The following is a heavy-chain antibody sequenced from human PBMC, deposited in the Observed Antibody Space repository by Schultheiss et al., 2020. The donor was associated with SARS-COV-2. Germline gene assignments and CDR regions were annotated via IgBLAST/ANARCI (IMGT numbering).Heavy chain of an antibody. CDR2: ISSNGGST. V-gene: IGHV3-64*04. CDR1: GFTFSSYS. Sequence: GGSLRLSCAASGFTFSSYSMNWVRQAPGKGLEYVSAISSNGGSTYYADSVKGRFTISRDNAKNSLYLQMNSLETEDTAVYYCARGPARSRLNVYYYYLDVWGQGTLVTVSS. D-gene: IGHD3-22*01. J-gene: IGHJ5*02. CDR3: ARGPARSRLNVYYYYLDV.